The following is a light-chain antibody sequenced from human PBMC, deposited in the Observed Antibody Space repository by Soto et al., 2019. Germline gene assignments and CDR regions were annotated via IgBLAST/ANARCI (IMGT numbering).Light chain of an antibody. CDR2: ESS. CDR3: HQYGSSSWT. Sequence: EIVLTQSPATLSLSPGERATLSCRASQNVANYLDWYQQKPGQAPRLLLYESSNRATGIAARFSGSGSGTDFPLTISRLEPEDFAVYYCHQYGSSSWTFGQGTRWIS. CDR1: QNVANY. V-gene: IGKV3-11*01. J-gene: IGKJ1*01.